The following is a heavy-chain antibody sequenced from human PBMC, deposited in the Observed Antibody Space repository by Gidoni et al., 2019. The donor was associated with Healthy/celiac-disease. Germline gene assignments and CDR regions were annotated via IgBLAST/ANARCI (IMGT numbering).Heavy chain of an antibody. Sequence: EVQLVESGGGLVQPGGSLRLSCAASGFTFSSYSMNWVRQAPGKGLEWVSYISSSSSTIYYADSVKGRFTISRDNAKNSLYLQMNSLRAEDTAVYYCATDGYCSGGSCYSSVDYWGQGTLVTVSS. J-gene: IGHJ4*02. CDR3: ATDGYCSGGSCYSSVDY. CDR1: GFTFSSYS. CDR2: ISSSSSTI. D-gene: IGHD2-15*01. V-gene: IGHV3-48*01.